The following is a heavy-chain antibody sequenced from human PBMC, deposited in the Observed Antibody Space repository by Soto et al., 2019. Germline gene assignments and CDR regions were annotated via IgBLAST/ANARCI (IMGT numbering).Heavy chain of an antibody. V-gene: IGHV3-21*01. CDR1: GFTFSSYS. CDR3: ARDVTTVTTLNYFDY. D-gene: IGHD4-17*01. CDR2: ISSSSSYI. Sequence: GGSLRLSCAASGFTFSSYSMNWVRQAPGKGLEWVSSISSSSSYIYYADSVKGRFTISRDNAKNPLYLQMNSLRAEDTAVYYCARDVTTVTTLNYFDYWGQGTLVTV. J-gene: IGHJ4*02.